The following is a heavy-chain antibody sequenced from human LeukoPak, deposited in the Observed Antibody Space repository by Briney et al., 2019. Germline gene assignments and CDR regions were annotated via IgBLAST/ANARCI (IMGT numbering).Heavy chain of an antibody. V-gene: IGHV3-23*01. J-gene: IGHJ6*03. D-gene: IGHD6-19*01. CDR3: AKDAVAGIAVADHYYYMDV. CDR1: GFSFSSYA. Sequence: GGSLRLSCAVSGFSFSSYAMSWVRQAPGKGLEWVSAISGSGGNTYYADSVKGRFTISRDTSKNTLYLQMNSLRAEDTAVYYCAKDAVAGIAVADHYYYMDVWGKGTTVTISS. CDR2: ISGSGGNT.